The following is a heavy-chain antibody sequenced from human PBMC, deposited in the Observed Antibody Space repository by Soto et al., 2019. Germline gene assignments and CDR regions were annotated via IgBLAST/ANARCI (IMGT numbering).Heavy chain of an antibody. CDR3: ARSFFERSYYYYLMDV. D-gene: IGHD3-3*01. CDR1: GDSFTTYC. Sequence: PVVLLQISSKGFGDSFTTYCIGRVRQVPGKGLEWVGIIYPGDSDTRYSPSFQGQVTISADKSISTAYLQWSSLKASDTAMYYCARSFFERSYYYYLMDVWGKGTTVTVSS. CDR2: IYPGDSDT. V-gene: IGHV5-51*01. J-gene: IGHJ6*03.